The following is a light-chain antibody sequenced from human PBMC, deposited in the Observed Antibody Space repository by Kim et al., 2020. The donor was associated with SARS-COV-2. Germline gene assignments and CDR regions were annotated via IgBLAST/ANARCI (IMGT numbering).Light chain of an antibody. Sequence: DIQMTQSPSTLSASVGDTVTITCRASQSISRWLAWYQQKLGKAPKLLIYDASTLESGVTSRFSGSGSGTEFTLTITSLQPDDFATYYCQQYNTYSPYTFGQGTKLEI. CDR2: DAS. CDR1: QSISRW. CDR3: QQYNTYSPYT. V-gene: IGKV1-5*01. J-gene: IGKJ2*01.